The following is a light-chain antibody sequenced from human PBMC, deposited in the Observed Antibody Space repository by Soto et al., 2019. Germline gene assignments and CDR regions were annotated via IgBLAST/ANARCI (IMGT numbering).Light chain of an antibody. V-gene: IGKV1-27*01. CDR2: AAS. CDR1: QVISNY. J-gene: IGKJ1*01. Sequence: DIQMTQSPSSLSASVGDRVTITCRASQVISNYLAWYQQKPGKVPKLLIYAASTLQSGVPFRFSGSGSGTDFPLTISSLQPEDVATYYCQTYNSAPWTFGQGTKVEIK. CDR3: QTYNSAPWT.